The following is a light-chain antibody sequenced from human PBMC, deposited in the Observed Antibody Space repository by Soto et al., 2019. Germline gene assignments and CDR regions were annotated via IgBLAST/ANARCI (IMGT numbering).Light chain of an antibody. CDR2: DVS. J-gene: IGLJ1*01. Sequence: QSVVTEPASVSGSPGQSITISCTGTSSDVGGYNYVSWYQQRPGKAPKLMIYDVSNRPSGVSNRFSGSKSGNTASLTISGLQAEDEADYYCNSYTSSSTYVFGTGPKVTVL. CDR1: SSDVGGYNY. CDR3: NSYTSSSTYV. V-gene: IGLV2-14*01.